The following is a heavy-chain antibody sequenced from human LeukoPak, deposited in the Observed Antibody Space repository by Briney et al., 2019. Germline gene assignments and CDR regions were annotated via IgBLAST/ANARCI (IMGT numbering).Heavy chain of an antibody. V-gene: IGHV3-20*04. Sequence: SGGSLRLSCAASGFTFDDYGMSWVRQAPGKGLEWVSGINWNGGSTGYADSVKGRFTISRDNAKNSLYPQMNSLRAEDTALYYCARRKEGYNYMDVWGKGTTVTVSS. J-gene: IGHJ6*03. CDR2: INWNGGST. CDR1: GFTFDDYG. CDR3: ARRKEGYNYMDV. D-gene: IGHD3-16*01.